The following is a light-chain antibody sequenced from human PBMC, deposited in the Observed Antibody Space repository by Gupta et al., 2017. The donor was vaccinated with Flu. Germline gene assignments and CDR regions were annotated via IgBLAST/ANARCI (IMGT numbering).Light chain of an antibody. CDR3: QQLNSYPLT. J-gene: IGKJ4*01. Sequence: SPSFLSASVGDRVTITCRASQGISSYLAWYQQKPGKAPKLLIYAASTLQSGVPSRFSGSGSGTEFTLTSSSLQPEDFATYYCQQLNSYPLTFGGGTKVEIK. V-gene: IGKV1-9*01. CDR2: AAS. CDR1: QGISSY.